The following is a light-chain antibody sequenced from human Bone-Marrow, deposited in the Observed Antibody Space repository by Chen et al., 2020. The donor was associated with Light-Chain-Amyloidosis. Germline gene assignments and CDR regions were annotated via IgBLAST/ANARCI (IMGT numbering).Light chain of an antibody. J-gene: IGLJ2*01. CDR1: DLPTKY. Sequence: SYELPQSPSVSVSPGQTARIPCSGDDLPTKYAYWYQQKPGQAPVLVIHRDTERPSGISERFYGSSSGTTATLTISGVQAEDEADYHCQSADSSGTYEVIFGGGTKLTVL. CDR3: QSADSSGTYEVI. V-gene: IGLV3-25*03. CDR2: RDT.